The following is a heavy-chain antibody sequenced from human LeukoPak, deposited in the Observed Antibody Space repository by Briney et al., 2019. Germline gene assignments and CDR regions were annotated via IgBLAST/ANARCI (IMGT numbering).Heavy chain of an antibody. V-gene: IGHV1-69*05. CDR1: GGTFSSYA. CDR2: IIPIFGTA. Sequence: SVKVSCKASGGTFSSYAISWVRQAPGQGLEWMGGIIPIFGTANYAQKFQGRVTITTDESTSTAYMVLSSLRSEDTAVYYCARVGGAARSYFDYWGQGTLVTVSS. J-gene: IGHJ4*02. CDR3: ARVGGAARSYFDY. D-gene: IGHD6-6*01.